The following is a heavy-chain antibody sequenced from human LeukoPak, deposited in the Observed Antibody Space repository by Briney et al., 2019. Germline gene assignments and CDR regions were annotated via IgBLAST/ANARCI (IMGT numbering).Heavy chain of an antibody. CDR1: GDSLSRSTYY. CDR3: ARHRQSTNWFDP. D-gene: IGHD2/OR15-2a*01. Sequence: SETLSLTCTVSGDSLSRSTYYWGWIRQPPGRGLEWIGSTYDGGNTYYNPSLKSRVTISVDTSKNQFSLKLSSVTAADTAVYYCARHRQSTNWFDPWGQGTLATVSS. V-gene: IGHV4-39*01. J-gene: IGHJ5*02. CDR2: TYDGGNT.